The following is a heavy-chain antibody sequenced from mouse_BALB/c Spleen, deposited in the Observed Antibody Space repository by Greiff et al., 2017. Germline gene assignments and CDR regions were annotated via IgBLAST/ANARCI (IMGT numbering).Heavy chain of an antibody. CDR1: GFTFSSYA. Sequence: EVKLVESGGGLVKPGGSLKLSCAASGFTFSSYAMSWVRQTPEKRLEWVASISSGGSTYYPDSVKGRFTISRDNARNILYLQMSSLRSEDTAMYYCAREYYGSSLYFDYWGQGTTLTVSS. CDR3: AREYYGSSLYFDY. V-gene: IGHV5-6-5*01. CDR2: ISSGGST. J-gene: IGHJ2*01. D-gene: IGHD1-1*01.